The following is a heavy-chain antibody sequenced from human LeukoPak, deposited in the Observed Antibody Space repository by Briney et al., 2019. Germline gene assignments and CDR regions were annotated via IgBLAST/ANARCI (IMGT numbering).Heavy chain of an antibody. CDR2: ISSSGSTI. Sequence: GGSLRLSCAVSGFTFSSYEMNWVRQAPGKGLEWVSYISSSGSTIYYADSVKGRFTISRDNAKNSLYLQMNSLRAEDTAIYYCAREDPGIAVAVDYWGQGTLVTVSS. CDR3: AREDPGIAVAVDY. D-gene: IGHD6-19*01. CDR1: GFTFSSYE. V-gene: IGHV3-48*03. J-gene: IGHJ4*02.